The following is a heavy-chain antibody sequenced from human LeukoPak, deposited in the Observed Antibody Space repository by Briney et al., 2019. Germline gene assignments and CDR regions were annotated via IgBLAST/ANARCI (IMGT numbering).Heavy chain of an antibody. J-gene: IGHJ4*02. CDR1: GITLSNYG. D-gene: IGHD3-22*01. CDR3: AKRGVVIRVILVGFHKEAYYFDS. Sequence: GGSLRLSCAVSGITLSNYGMSWVRQAPGKGLEWVAGISDSGGRTNYADSVKGRFTISRDNPKNTLHLHMNSLRAEDTAVYFCAKRGVVIRVILVGFHKEAYYFDSWGQGALVTVSS. CDR2: ISDSGGRT. V-gene: IGHV3-23*01.